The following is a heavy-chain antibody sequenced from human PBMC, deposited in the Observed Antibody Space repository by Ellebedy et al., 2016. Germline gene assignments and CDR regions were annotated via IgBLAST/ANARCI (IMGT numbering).Heavy chain of an antibody. V-gene: IGHV3-23*01. D-gene: IGHD3-22*01. Sequence: GESLKISCAASGFTFSSYAMSWVRQAPGKGLEWVSAISGSGGSTYYADSVKGRFTISRDNSKNTLYLQMNSLRAEDTAVYYCAKMGRSSGYYIRPFDYWGQGTLVTVSS. CDR3: AKMGRSSGYYIRPFDY. CDR2: ISGSGGST. CDR1: GFTFSSYA. J-gene: IGHJ4*02.